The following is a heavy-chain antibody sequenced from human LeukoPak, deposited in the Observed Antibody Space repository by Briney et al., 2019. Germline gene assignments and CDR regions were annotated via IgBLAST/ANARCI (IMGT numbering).Heavy chain of an antibody. J-gene: IGHJ4*02. D-gene: IGHD3-22*01. V-gene: IGHV4-39*01. CDR3: ARHVYDSSGYFDY. CDR2: IYYSGST. CDR1: GGSISSSSYY. Sequence: TSETLSLTCTVSGGSISSSSYYWGWIRQPPGKGLEWIGSIYYSGSTYYNPSLKSRVTISVDTSKNQFSLKLSSVTAADTAVYYCARHVYDSSGYFDYWGQGTLVTVSS.